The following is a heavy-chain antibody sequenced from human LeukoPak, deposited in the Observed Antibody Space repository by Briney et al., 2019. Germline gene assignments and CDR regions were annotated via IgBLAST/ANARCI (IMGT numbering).Heavy chain of an antibody. V-gene: IGHV3-21*01. D-gene: IGHD6-19*01. CDR2: ISSRSTNI. CDR3: ARDVQWLVLNGGRWFDP. J-gene: IGHJ5*02. Sequence: GGSLRLSCAGSGFTFSCYSMKWFRQAPGKGLERVSSISSRSTNIFYADSVKGRFTISRDNAKNSLYLQMNSLGAEDTAVYYCARDVQWLVLNGGRWFDPWGQGTLVIVSS. CDR1: GFTFSCYS.